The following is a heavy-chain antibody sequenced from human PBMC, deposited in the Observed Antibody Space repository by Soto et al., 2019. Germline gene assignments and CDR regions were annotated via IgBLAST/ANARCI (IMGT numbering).Heavy chain of an antibody. CDR2: IYYSGST. D-gene: IGHD3-10*01. CDR3: ARREGGSGSYYPYYFDY. J-gene: IGHJ4*02. Sequence: PSETLSLTCTVSGGSISSYYWSWIRQPPGKGLEWIGYIYYSGSTNYNPSLKSRVTISVDTSKNQFSLKLSSVTAADTAVYYCARREGGSGSYYPYYFDYWGQGTLVTVSS. CDR1: GGSISSYY. V-gene: IGHV4-59*08.